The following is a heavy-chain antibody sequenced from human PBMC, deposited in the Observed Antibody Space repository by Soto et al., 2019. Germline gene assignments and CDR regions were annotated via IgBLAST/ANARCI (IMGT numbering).Heavy chain of an antibody. CDR2: IVVGSGNT. V-gene: IGHV1-58*02. J-gene: IGHJ3*02. CDR3: AANSGYYGRAFDI. CDR1: GFTFTSSA. D-gene: IGHD3-3*01. Sequence: SVKVSCKASGFTFTSSAMQWVRQARGQRLEWIGWIVVGSGNTNYAQKFQERVTITRDMSTSTAYMELSSLRSEDTAVYYCAANSGYYGRAFDIWGQGKMVTVSS.